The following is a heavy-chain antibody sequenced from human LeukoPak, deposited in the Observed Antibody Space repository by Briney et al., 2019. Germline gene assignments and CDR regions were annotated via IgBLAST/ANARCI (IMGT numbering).Heavy chain of an antibody. CDR3: ARAFTGTSRRYGDYWFDP. CDR1: GYTFTSYD. J-gene: IGHJ5*02. V-gene: IGHV1-8*01. Sequence: GASVKVSCKASGYTFTSYDINWVRQATGQGLEWMGWMNPNSGNTGYAQKFQGRVTMTRNTSISTAYMELSSLRSEDTAVYYCARAFTGTSRRYGDYWFDPWGQGTLVTVSS. D-gene: IGHD4-17*01. CDR2: MNPNSGNT.